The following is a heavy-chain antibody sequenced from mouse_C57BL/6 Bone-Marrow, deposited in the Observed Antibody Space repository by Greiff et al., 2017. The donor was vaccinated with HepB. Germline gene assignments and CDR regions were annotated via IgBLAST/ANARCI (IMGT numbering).Heavy chain of an antibody. CDR3: SRWTYAYFDY. V-gene: IGHV1-22*01. Sequence: EVQLQQSGPELVKPGASVKMSCKASGYTFTDYNMHWVKQSHGKSLEWIGYINPNNGGTSSNQKFKGKATLTVNKSSSTAYMELRSLTSGDSAVYYCSRWTYAYFDYWGQGTTLTVSS. D-gene: IGHD6-5*01. CDR2: INPNNGGT. CDR1: GYTFTDYN. J-gene: IGHJ2*01.